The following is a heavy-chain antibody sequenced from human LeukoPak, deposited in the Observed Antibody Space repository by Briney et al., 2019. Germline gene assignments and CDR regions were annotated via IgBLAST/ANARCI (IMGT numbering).Heavy chain of an antibody. J-gene: IGHJ4*02. CDR2: MNPNSGNT. CDR1: VCTFTSYD. D-gene: IGHD2-2*01. Sequence: GASLKVAFKACVCTFTSYDRNWVRQATGQGREWMEGMNPNSGNTGYEQKFQGRVTMTRNTSISTAYMELSSLRSEDTAVYYCARGRLTAAALDYWGQGTLVTVSS. V-gene: IGHV1-8*01. CDR3: ARGRLTAAALDY.